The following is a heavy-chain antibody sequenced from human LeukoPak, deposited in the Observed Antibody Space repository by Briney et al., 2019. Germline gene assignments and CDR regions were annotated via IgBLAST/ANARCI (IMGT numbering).Heavy chain of an antibody. V-gene: IGHV3-7*01. CDR2: INQDGSDK. Sequence: GGSLRLSCAASGFTFSSYRMTWVRQAPGKGLEWVANINQDGSDKYYVDSVKGRFTISRDNAKNSLYLQMSSLRAEDTAVYYCAKTDTIFGVVILYYYYMDVWGKGTTVTVSS. CDR1: GFTFSSYR. J-gene: IGHJ6*03. D-gene: IGHD3-3*01. CDR3: AKTDTIFGVVILYYYYMDV.